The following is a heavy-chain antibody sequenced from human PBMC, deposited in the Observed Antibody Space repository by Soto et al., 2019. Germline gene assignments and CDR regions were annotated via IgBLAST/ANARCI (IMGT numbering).Heavy chain of an antibody. Sequence: QVQLVQSGAEVKKPGASVKVSCKASGYTFTSYYMHWVRQAPGQGLEWMGIINPSGGSTSYAQKCQGRVTMTRDTSTSTVYMELSSLRSEDTAVYYCAREPRYCSGGSCYSYYFDYWGQGTLVTVSS. CDR1: GYTFTSYY. V-gene: IGHV1-46*01. CDR3: AREPRYCSGGSCYSYYFDY. CDR2: INPSGGST. D-gene: IGHD2-15*01. J-gene: IGHJ4*02.